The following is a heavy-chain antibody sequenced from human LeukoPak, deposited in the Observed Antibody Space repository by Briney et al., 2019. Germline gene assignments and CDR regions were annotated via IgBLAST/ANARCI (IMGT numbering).Heavy chain of an antibody. J-gene: IGHJ6*04. V-gene: IGHV1-2*02. CDR2: INPNSGGT. CDR1: GYTFTSYD. CDR3: AREYYYDSSGMDV. Sequence: GASVKVSCKASGYTFTSYDINWVRQATGQGLEWMGWINPNSGGTNYAQKFQGRVTMTRDTSISTAYMELSRLRSDDTAVYYCAREYYYDSSGMDVWGKGTTVTVSS. D-gene: IGHD3-22*01.